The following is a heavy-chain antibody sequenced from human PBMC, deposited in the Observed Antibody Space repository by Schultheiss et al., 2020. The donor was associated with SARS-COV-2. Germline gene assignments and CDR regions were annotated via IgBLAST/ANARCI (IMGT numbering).Heavy chain of an antibody. CDR3: ARTGPTSGRRIAVAGTRFDY. J-gene: IGHJ4*02. V-gene: IGHV4-59*01. CDR2: IYYSGST. CDR1: GGSISSYY. D-gene: IGHD6-19*01. Sequence: SETLSLTCTVSGGSISSYYWSWIRQPPGKGLEWIGYIYYSGSTNYNPSLKSRVTISVDTSKNQFSLKLSSVTAADTAVYYCARTGPTSGRRIAVAGTRFDYWGQGTLVTVSS.